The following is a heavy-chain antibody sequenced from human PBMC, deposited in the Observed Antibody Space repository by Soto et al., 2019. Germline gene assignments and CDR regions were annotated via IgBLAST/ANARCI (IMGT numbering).Heavy chain of an antibody. J-gene: IGHJ4*02. D-gene: IGHD2-21*02. CDR2: IWYDGSNK. V-gene: IGHV3-33*01. CDR1: GFTFSSYG. Sequence: QVQLVESGGGVVQPGRSLRLSCAASGFTFSSYGMHWVRQAPGKGLEWVAVIWYDGSNKYYADSVKGRFTISRDNSKNTLYLQMNSLRAEDTAVYYCARDLGNCGGDCYPDYWGQGTLVTVSS. CDR3: ARDLGNCGGDCYPDY.